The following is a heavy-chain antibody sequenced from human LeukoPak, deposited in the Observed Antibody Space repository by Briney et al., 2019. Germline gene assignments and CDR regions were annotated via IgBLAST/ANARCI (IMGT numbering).Heavy chain of an antibody. CDR1: GFTFSDYY. CDR2: ISSSSSYT. Sequence: KTGGSLGLSCAASGFTFSDYYMSWIRQAPGKGLEWVSYISSSSSYTNYADSVKGRFTISRDNAKNSLYLQMNSLRAEDTAVYYCARDRGYCSGGSCGYSDYWGQGTLVTVSS. V-gene: IGHV3-11*06. D-gene: IGHD2-15*01. CDR3: ARDRGYCSGGSCGYSDY. J-gene: IGHJ4*02.